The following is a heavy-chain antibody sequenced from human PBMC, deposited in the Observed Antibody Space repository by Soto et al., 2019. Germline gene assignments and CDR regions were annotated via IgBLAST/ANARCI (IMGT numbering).Heavy chain of an antibody. CDR3: AREYYDILTVYSTFDP. J-gene: IGHJ5*02. CDR2: ISTSSTI. Sequence: PGGSLRLSYAACRFTFSSYSMNWVRQAPGKGLEWVSYISTSSTIYYADSVKGRFTISRDNAKNSLYLQMNSLRAEDTAVYYCAREYYDILTVYSTFDPWGQGTLVTVSS. V-gene: IGHV3-48*01. D-gene: IGHD3-9*01. CDR1: RFTFSSYS.